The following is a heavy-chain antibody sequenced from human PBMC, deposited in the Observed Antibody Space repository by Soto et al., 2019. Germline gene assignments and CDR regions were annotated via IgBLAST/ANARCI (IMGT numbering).Heavy chain of an antibody. Sequence: QVQLVESGGGVVQPGRSLRLSCAASGFTFSSYAMHWVRQAPGKGLEWVAVISYDGSNKYYADSVKGRFTISRDNSKNALYLQMNSLRAEDTAVYYCAIGGIVTGYYPDWGQGTLVTVSS. CDR1: GFTFSSYA. CDR3: AIGGIVTGYYPD. J-gene: IGHJ4*02. V-gene: IGHV3-30-3*01. CDR2: ISYDGSNK. D-gene: IGHD3-9*01.